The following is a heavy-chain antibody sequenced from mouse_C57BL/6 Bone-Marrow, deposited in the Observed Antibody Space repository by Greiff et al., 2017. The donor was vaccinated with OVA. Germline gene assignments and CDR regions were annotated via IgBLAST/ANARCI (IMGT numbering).Heavy chain of an antibody. D-gene: IGHD2-5*01. Sequence: VKLQQSGPELVKPGASVKISCKASGYAFSSSWMNWVKQRPGKGLEWIGRIYPGDGVTNYNGKFKGKATLTADKSSSPAYMQLSSLTSEDSAVYVCARRYYSKDYAMDYWGQGTSVTVSS. CDR2: IYPGDGVT. CDR1: GYAFSSSW. J-gene: IGHJ4*01. V-gene: IGHV1-82*01. CDR3: ARRYYSKDYAMDY.